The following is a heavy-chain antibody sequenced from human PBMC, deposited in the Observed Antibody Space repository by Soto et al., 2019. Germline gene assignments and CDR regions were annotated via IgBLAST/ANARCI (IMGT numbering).Heavy chain of an antibody. CDR2: ISSSGNTI. Sequence: GGSLRLSCAASGFAFDSYSMNWVRQAPGKGLEWLSYISSSGNTIYYADSVKGRFTVSRDNAKNSLSLQMNSLRDEDTAVYYCARPLRDDYFPILPSDSWGQGTLVTVSS. CDR3: ARPLRDDYFPILPSDS. J-gene: IGHJ4*02. D-gene: IGHD4-17*01. CDR1: GFAFDSYS. V-gene: IGHV3-48*02.